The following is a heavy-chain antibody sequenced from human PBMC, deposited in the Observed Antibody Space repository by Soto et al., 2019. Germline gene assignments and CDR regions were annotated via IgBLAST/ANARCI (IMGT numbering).Heavy chain of an antibody. J-gene: IGHJ4*02. V-gene: IGHV4-34*01. CDR1: GGSFSGYY. CDR2: INHSGST. D-gene: IGHD5-18*01. Sequence: PSETLSLTCAVYGGSFSGYYWSWIRQPPGKGLEWIGEINHSGSTNYNPSLKSRVTISVDTSKNQFSLKLSSVTAADTAVYYCARGPRKNNRKWIQLWSTFNYWRRGTLLTVSS. CDR3: ARGPRKNNRKWIQLWSTFNY.